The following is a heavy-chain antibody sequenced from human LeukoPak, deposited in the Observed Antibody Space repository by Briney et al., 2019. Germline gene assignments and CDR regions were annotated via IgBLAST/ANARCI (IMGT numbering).Heavy chain of an antibody. D-gene: IGHD3-10*01. J-gene: IGHJ3*02. CDR2: IYPGDSDT. Sequence: GESLKISCKGSGYSFTSYWIGWVRPLPGKGLEWMGIIYPGDSDTRYSPSFQGQVTISADKSISTAYLQWSSLKASDTAVYYCGVRGVIFPDAFDIWGQGTMVTVSS. CDR3: GVRGVIFPDAFDI. CDR1: GYSFTSYW. V-gene: IGHV5-51*01.